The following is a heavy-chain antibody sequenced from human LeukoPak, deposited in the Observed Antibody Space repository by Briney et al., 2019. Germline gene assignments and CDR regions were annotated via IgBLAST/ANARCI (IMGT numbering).Heavy chain of an antibody. J-gene: IGHJ5*02. Sequence: SETLSPTCAVYGGSFSGYYWSWIRQPPGKGLEWIGEINHSGSTNYNPSLKSRVTISVDTSKNQFSLKLSSVTAADTAVYYCANYIAAAGTGWFDPWGQGTLVTVSS. D-gene: IGHD6-13*01. CDR1: GGSFSGYY. CDR3: ANYIAAAGTGWFDP. CDR2: INHSGST. V-gene: IGHV4-34*01.